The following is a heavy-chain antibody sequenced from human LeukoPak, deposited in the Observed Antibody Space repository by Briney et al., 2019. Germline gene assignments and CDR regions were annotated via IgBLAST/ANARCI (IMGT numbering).Heavy chain of an antibody. CDR3: TRGGLEAPCDV. D-gene: IGHD5-24*01. V-gene: IGHV3-13*01. CDR1: GFTFSNYD. Sequence: PGGSLRLSCSASGFTFSNYDMHWVRQEKGKGLEWVSNIGTGGHTYYAPSVKGRFTISRENAKNSLYLQMNSLVAGDTAIYYCTRGGLEAPCDVWGQGTMVAVSS. CDR2: IGTGGHT. J-gene: IGHJ3*01.